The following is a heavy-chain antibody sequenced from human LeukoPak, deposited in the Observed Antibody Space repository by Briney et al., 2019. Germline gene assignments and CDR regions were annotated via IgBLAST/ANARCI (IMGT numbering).Heavy chain of an antibody. J-gene: IGHJ4*02. CDR1: GFTFSTYV. V-gene: IGHV3-30*04. Sequence: PGGSLRLSCAASGFTFSTYVMHWVRQAPGKGLEWVAFISYETSNKYFADSVRGRFTISRDNSKNTLYLQMNSLRAEDTAMYYCARDITGSYTIDYWGQGTLVTVSS. D-gene: IGHD1-26*01. CDR2: ISYETSNK. CDR3: ARDITGSYTIDY.